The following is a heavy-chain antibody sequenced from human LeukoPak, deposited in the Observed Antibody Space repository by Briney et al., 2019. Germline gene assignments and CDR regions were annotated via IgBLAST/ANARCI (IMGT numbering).Heavy chain of an antibody. Sequence: RSSETLSLTCAVYGGSFSGYYWSWIRQPPGKGLEWIGEINHSGSTNYNPSLKSRVTISVDTSKNQISLKLSSATAADTAVYYCARGGAHYYDSSGYPTPFDPWGQGTLVTVSS. CDR1: GGSFSGYY. D-gene: IGHD3-22*01. CDR3: ARGGAHYYDSSGYPTPFDP. V-gene: IGHV4-34*01. CDR2: INHSGST. J-gene: IGHJ5*02.